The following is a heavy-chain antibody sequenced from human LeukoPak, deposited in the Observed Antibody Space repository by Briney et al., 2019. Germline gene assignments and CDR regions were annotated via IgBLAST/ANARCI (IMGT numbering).Heavy chain of an antibody. CDR3: ARLVSRGFGELLNYFDY. CDR1: GGTFSSYA. CDR2: IIPIFGTA. V-gene: IGHV1-69*01. Sequence: GSSVKVSCMASGGTFSSYAISWVRQAPGQGLEWMGGIIPIFGTANYAQKFQGRVTITADESTSTAYMELSSLRSEDTAVYYCARLVSRGFGELLNYFDYWGQGTLVTVSS. D-gene: IGHD3-10*01. J-gene: IGHJ4*02.